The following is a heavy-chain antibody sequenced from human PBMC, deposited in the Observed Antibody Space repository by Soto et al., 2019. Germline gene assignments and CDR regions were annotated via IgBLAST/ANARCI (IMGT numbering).Heavy chain of an antibody. J-gene: IGHJ6*03. V-gene: IGHV3-11*01. CDR2: ISSSGSTI. D-gene: IGHD1-26*01. CDR1: GFTFSDYY. CDR3: ATSGRGYYYYYMDV. Sequence: GGSLRLSCAASGFTFSDYYMSWIRQAPGKGLEWVSYISSSGSTIYYADSVKGRFTISRDNAKNSLYLQMNSLRAEDTAVYYCATSGRGYYYYYMDVWGKGTTVTVSS.